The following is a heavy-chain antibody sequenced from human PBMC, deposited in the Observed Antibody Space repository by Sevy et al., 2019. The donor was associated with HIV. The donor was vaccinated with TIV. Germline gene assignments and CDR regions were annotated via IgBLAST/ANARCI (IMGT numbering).Heavy chain of an antibody. D-gene: IGHD3-3*01. V-gene: IGHV1-18*01. CDR3: ARYRITIFGVVEYYFDY. CDR2: ISAYNGNT. Sequence: ASVKVSCKASGYTFTSYGISWVRQAPGQGLERMGRISAYNGNTNYAQKLQGRVTMTTDTSTSTAYMELRSLRSDDTAVDYCARYRITIFGVVEYYFDYWGQGTLVTVSS. CDR1: GYTFTSYG. J-gene: IGHJ4*02.